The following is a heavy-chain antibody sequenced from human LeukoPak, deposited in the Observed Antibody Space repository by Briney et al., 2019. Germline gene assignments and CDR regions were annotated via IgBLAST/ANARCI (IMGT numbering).Heavy chain of an antibody. CDR3: ARPSKRYSSSWYYFDY. V-gene: IGHV3-30*19. Sequence: GGSLRLSCAASGFTFSSYGMHWVRQAPGKGLEWVAVISYDGSNKYYADSVKGRFTISRDNSKNTLYLQMNSLRAEDTAVYYCARPSKRYSSSWYYFDYWGQGTLVTVSS. J-gene: IGHJ4*02. CDR1: GFTFSSYG. CDR2: ISYDGSNK. D-gene: IGHD6-13*01.